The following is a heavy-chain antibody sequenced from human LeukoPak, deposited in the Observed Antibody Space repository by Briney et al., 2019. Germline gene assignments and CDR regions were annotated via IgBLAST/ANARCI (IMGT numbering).Heavy chain of an antibody. V-gene: IGHV1-2*02. J-gene: IGHJ4*02. D-gene: IGHD3-10*01. CDR2: INPNSGGT. CDR1: GYTFTGYY. CDR3: ASTVSYGSGSYYPYYFDY. Sequence: ASVKVSCKASGYTFTGYYMHWVRQAPGQGLEWMGWINPNSGGTNYAQKFQGRVTMTRDTSISTAYMELSSLRSEDTAVYYCASTVSYGSGSYYPYYFDYWGQGTLVTVSS.